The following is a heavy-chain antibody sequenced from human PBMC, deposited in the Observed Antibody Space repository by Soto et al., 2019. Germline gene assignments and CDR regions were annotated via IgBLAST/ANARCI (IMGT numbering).Heavy chain of an antibody. J-gene: IGHJ4*02. Sequence: SETLSLTCTLSGGSITTANHWWGWIRQPPGKGLEWIGYIYYSGSTYYNPSLKSRVTISVDTSKNQFSLKLRSVTAADTAVYYCARTGGRYDSGDYVELDWDRGTLVTVSS. CDR1: GGSITTANHW. CDR3: ARTGGRYDSGDYVELD. D-gene: IGHD4-17*01. V-gene: IGHV4-30-4*08. CDR2: IYYSGST.